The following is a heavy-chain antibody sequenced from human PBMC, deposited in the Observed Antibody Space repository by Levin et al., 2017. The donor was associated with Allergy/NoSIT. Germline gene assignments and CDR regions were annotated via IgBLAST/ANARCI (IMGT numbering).Heavy chain of an antibody. D-gene: IGHD5-12*01. CDR3: ARHRGYSGYMYGMDV. V-gene: IGHV4-39*01. Sequence: SETLSLTCTVSGGSISSSSYYWGWIRQPPGTGLEWIGSIYYSGSTYYNPSLKSRVTISVDTSKNQFPLKLSSVTAADTAVYYGARHRGYSGYMYGMDVWGQGTTVTVSS. CDR1: GGSISSSSYY. CDR2: IYYSGST. J-gene: IGHJ6*02.